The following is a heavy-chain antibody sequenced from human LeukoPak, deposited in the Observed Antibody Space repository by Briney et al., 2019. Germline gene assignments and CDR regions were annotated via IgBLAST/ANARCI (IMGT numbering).Heavy chain of an antibody. CDR1: GGSFSGYY. Sequence: PSETLSLTCAVYGGSFSGYYWSWIRQPPGKGLEWTGEINHSGSTNYNPSLKSRVTISVDTSKNQFSLKLSSVTAADTAVYYCARGVWYSSVDYWGQGTLVTVSS. V-gene: IGHV4-34*01. CDR3: ARGVWYSSVDY. D-gene: IGHD6-19*01. CDR2: INHSGST. J-gene: IGHJ4*02.